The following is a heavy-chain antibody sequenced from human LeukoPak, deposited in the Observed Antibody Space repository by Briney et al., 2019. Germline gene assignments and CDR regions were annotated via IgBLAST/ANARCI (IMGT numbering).Heavy chain of an antibody. CDR1: GGSISNYY. CDR2: IYPSGST. CDR3: ARHYSSSSSFDY. V-gene: IGHV4-4*09. D-gene: IGHD6-6*01. J-gene: IGHJ4*02. Sequence: PSETLSLTCTVSGGSISNYYWSWIRQPPGKGLEWIGYIYPSGSTNYNPPLKSRVTISVDTSKNQFSLKLSSVTAADTAVYYCARHYSSSSSFDYWGQGTLVTVSS.